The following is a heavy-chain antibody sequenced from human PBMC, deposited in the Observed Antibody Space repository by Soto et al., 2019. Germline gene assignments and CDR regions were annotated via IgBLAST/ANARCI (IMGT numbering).Heavy chain of an antibody. J-gene: IGHJ6*02. Sequence: SQTLSLTCAISGDSVSSNSAAWNWIRQSPSRGLEWLGRTYYRSKWYNDYAVSVKSRITISPDTSKNQFSLQLISVTPEDTAVYYFARGGTMVWGVIMNRGPYYYYGMDVWGQGTTVTVSS. CDR1: GDSVSSNSAA. V-gene: IGHV6-1*01. D-gene: IGHD3-10*01. CDR3: ARGGTMVWGVIMNRGPYYYYGMDV. CDR2: TYYRSKWYN.